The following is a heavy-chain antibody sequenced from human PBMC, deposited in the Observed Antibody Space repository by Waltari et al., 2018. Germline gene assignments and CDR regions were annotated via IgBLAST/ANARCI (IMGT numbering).Heavy chain of an antibody. J-gene: IGHJ4*02. CDR1: GFTFSTYA. D-gene: IGHD3-3*01. Sequence: EVQLLESGGGLVQPGGSLRLSCAASGFTFSTYAMTWVHQAPGKGLEWVSGISGSGSSTYYTDSVKGRFTISRDNSKNTLYLQMNSLRAEDTAIYYCAKDLITIFGVVIDYWGQGTLVTVSS. CDR3: AKDLITIFGVVIDY. V-gene: IGHV3-23*01. CDR2: ISGSGSST.